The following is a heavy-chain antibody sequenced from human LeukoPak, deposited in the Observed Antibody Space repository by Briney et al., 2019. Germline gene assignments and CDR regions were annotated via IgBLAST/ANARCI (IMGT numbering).Heavy chain of an antibody. V-gene: IGHV4-39*01. J-gene: IGHJ6*03. Sequence: SETLSLTCTVSGGSISSSSYYWGWIRQPPGKGLEWIGSIYYSGSTYYNPSLKSRVTISVDTSKDQFSLKLSSVTAADTAAYFCARRGSSDYYYYYMDVWGKGTTVTVSS. CDR3: ARRGSSDYYYYYMDV. D-gene: IGHD6-6*01. CDR1: GGSISSSSYY. CDR2: IYYSGST.